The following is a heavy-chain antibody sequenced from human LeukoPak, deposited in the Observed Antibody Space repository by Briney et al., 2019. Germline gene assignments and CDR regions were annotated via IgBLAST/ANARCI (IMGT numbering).Heavy chain of an antibody. V-gene: IGHV4-34*01. CDR2: INHSGST. CDR1: GGSFSGYY. Sequence: SETLSLTCAVYGGSFSGYYWSWIRQPPGKGLEWIGEINHSGSTNYNPSLKSRVTISVDTSKNQLSLKLSSVTAADTAVYYCARVKYGSGRPYYFDYWGQGTLVTVSS. J-gene: IGHJ4*02. D-gene: IGHD3-10*01. CDR3: ARVKYGSGRPYYFDY.